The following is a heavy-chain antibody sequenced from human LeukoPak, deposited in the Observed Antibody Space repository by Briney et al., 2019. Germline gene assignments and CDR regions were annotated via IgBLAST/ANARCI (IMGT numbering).Heavy chain of an antibody. CDR3: ARQDYYDSSGYYAYYFDY. CDR2: IYNSGST. V-gene: IGHV4-59*08. D-gene: IGHD3-22*01. CDR1: GGSISSYY. Sequence: SETLSLTCSVSGGSISSYYWSWIRQPPGKGLEWIGYIYNSGSTNYNPSLKSRVTISVDTSKKQFSLKVSSVTAADTAVYYCARQDYYDSSGYYAYYFDYWGQETLVTVSS. J-gene: IGHJ4*02.